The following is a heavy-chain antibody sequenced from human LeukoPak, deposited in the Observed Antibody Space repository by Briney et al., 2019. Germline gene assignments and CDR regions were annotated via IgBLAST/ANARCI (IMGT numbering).Heavy chain of an antibody. V-gene: IGHV4-59*01. CDR1: GGSISTYY. D-gene: IGHD4-23*01. J-gene: IGHJ3*02. CDR2: IYYSGST. Sequence: PSETLSLTCTVSGGSISTYYWGWVRQPPGKGLEWIGYIYYSGSTNYNPSLKSRVTMSVDTSKNQFSLKVRSVAAADTAVYYCARQRGYGGNEARSFDIWGQGTLVTVSS. CDR3: ARQRGYGGNEARSFDI.